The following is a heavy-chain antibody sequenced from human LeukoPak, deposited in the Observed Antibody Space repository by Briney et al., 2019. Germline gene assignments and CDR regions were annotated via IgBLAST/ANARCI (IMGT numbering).Heavy chain of an antibody. CDR2: ISGSGGST. V-gene: IGHV3-23*01. CDR3: AKVDYDFWSGYYPGNYYGMDV. J-gene: IGHJ6*02. D-gene: IGHD3-3*01. CDR1: GFTFSSYA. Sequence: GGSLRLSCAASGFTFSSYAMSWVRQAPGKGLEWVSAISGSGGSTYYADSVKGRFTISRDNSKNTLYLQMNSLRAEDTAVYYCAKVDYDFWSGYYPGNYYGMDVWGQGTTVTVSS.